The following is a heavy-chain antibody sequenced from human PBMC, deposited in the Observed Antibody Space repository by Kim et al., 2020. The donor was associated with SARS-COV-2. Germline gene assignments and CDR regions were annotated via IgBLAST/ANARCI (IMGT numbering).Heavy chain of an antibody. J-gene: IGHJ6*02. CDR1: GGSFSGYY. Sequence: SETLSLTCAVYGGSFSGYYWSWIRQPPGKGLEWIGEINHSGSTNYNPSLKSRVTISVDTSKNQFSLKLSSVTAADTAVYYCARGRRGDSSGYYALYYYYGMDVWGQGTTVTVSS. CDR2: INHSGST. D-gene: IGHD3-22*01. V-gene: IGHV4-34*01. CDR3: ARGRRGDSSGYYALYYYYGMDV.